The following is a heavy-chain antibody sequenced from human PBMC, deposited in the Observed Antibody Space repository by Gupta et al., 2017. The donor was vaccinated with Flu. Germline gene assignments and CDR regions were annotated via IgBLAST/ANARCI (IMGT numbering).Heavy chain of an antibody. D-gene: IGHD4-17*01. CDR2: ISSSSSTI. J-gene: IGHJ4*02. V-gene: IGHV3-48*01. CDR1: FTFSSYS. CDR3: ARDDYGGNGDY. Sequence: FTFSSYSMNWVRQAPGKGLEWVSYISSSSSTIYYADSVKGRFTISRDNAKNSLYLQMNSLRAEDTAVYYCARDDYGGNGDYWGQGTLVTVSS.